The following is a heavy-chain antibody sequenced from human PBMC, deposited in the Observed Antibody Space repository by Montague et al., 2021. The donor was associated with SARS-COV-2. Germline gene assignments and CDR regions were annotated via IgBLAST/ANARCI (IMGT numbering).Heavy chain of an antibody. Sequence: SETLSLTCTVSGGSISRYSWTWIRQPPGKGLEWIGYIYNSGSTNXKPSLTSRVTISVDTSKNQFSLKLSSVAAADTAVYYCARDGRGSSWYEVAFDIWGQGTMVTVSS. CDR3: ARDGRGSSWYEVAFDI. CDR2: IYNSGST. J-gene: IGHJ3*02. CDR1: GGSISRYS. V-gene: IGHV4-59*01. D-gene: IGHD6-13*01.